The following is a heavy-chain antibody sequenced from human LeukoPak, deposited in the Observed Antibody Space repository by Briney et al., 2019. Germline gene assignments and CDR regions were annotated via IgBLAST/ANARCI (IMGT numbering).Heavy chain of an antibody. CDR1: GFTFNSYW. J-gene: IGHJ4*02. V-gene: IGHV3-74*01. CDR3: ARGDGSGSYRDTFDY. CDR2: INTDGSVT. D-gene: IGHD3-10*01. Sequence: PTGGSLRLSCAASGFTFNSYWMHWVRHAPGKGLVWVSRINTDGSVTNYADSVKGRFTISRDDAKNTLYLQMNSLRAEDTAVYYCARGDGSGSYRDTFDYWGQGTLVTVSS.